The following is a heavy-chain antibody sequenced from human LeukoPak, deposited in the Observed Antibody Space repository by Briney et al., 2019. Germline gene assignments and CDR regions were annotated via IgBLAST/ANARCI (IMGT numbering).Heavy chain of an antibody. Sequence: GGSRRLSRAASAFTLTDYYMSCIRQAPGKGPEWVSYISSSGSTIYYADSVKGRFTISRDNAKNSLYLQMNSLRAEDTAVYYCAREGGGSGSYNSFDGWGQRTLVTASS. CDR2: ISSSGSTI. CDR1: AFTLTDYY. CDR3: AREGGGSGSYNSFDG. V-gene: IGHV3-11*01. J-gene: IGHJ4*02. D-gene: IGHD3-10*01.